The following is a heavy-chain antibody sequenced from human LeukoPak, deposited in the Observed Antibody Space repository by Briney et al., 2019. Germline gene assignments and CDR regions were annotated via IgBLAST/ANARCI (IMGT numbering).Heavy chain of an antibody. CDR3: ARHLTTYFDY. Sequence: SETLSLTCAVSGGSISSSNWWSWVRQPPGKGLQWIGEIYHSGSTNYNPSLKSRVTISVDTSKNQFSLKLSSVTAADTAVYYCARHLTTYFDYWGQGTLVTVSS. D-gene: IGHD4/OR15-4a*01. CDR1: GGSISSSNW. V-gene: IGHV4-4*02. J-gene: IGHJ4*02. CDR2: IYHSGST.